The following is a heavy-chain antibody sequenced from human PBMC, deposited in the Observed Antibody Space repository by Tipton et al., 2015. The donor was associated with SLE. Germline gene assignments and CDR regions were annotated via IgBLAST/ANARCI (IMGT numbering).Heavy chain of an antibody. CDR2: ISTSGDTI. D-gene: IGHD1-1*01. V-gene: IGHV3-48*03. Sequence: GSLRLSCVVSGFSFSTYAMHWVRQAPGRGLEWVAYISTSGDTIYYADSVRGRFFISRDNAKNSLYLQMTSLRVEDTAVYYCTREVGWIQLALGYWGLGTLVTVSS. CDR3: TREVGWIQLALGY. J-gene: IGHJ4*02. CDR1: GFSFSTYA.